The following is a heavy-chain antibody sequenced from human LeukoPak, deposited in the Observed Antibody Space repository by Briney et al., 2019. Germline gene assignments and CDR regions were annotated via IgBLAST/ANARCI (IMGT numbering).Heavy chain of an antibody. CDR1: GYTFNGYC. J-gene: IGHJ5*02. CDR2: INPNSGST. CDR3: TKDQTKGYCSGTSCYQNWFDP. V-gene: IGHV1-2*02. D-gene: IGHD2-2*01. Sequence: ASVKVSCKASGYTFNGYCIHWVRQAPGQGLEWMGWINPNSGSTNYAQKFQGRVTMTRDTSISTDYMELSRLRSDDTAVYHCTKDQTKGYCSGTSCYQNWFDPWGQGTLVTVSS.